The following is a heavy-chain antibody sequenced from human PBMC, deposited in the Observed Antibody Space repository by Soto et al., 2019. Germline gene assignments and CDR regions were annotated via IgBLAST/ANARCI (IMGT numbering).Heavy chain of an antibody. CDR1: GFTVSRYT. V-gene: IGHV3-66*01. CDR2: IYSGGDT. Sequence: PGGSLRLSCAASGFTVSRYTMSWVRQAPGKGLKWVSVIYSGGDTYYADSVKGRFTVSRDNSRNTVYFQMNSLRAEDTAIYYCVRDIGGDPEGIDCWGQGTLVTVS. D-gene: IGHD2-21*02. CDR3: VRDIGGDPEGIDC. J-gene: IGHJ4*02.